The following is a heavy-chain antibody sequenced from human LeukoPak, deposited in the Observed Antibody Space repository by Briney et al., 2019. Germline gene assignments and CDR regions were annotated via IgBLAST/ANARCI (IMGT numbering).Heavy chain of an antibody. J-gene: IGHJ3*02. Sequence: GGSLRLACAASGFTFSSYSMNWVRQAPGKWLEWVSSISSSSSYIYYADSVKGRFTISRDNAKNSLYLQMNSLRAEDTAVYYCARVTDYGDYLDAFDIWGQGTMVTVSS. CDR2: ISSSSSYI. D-gene: IGHD4-17*01. CDR3: ARVTDYGDYLDAFDI. CDR1: GFTFSSYS. V-gene: IGHV3-21*01.